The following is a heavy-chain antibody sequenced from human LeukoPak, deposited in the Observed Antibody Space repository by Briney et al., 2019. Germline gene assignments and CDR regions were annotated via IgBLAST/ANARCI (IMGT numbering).Heavy chain of an antibody. V-gene: IGHV1-18*01. J-gene: IGHJ6*02. Sequence: ASVKVSCKASGYTFTSYGISWVRQAPGQGLEWMGWISAYNGNTNYAQKLQGRVTMTTDTSTSTAYMELRSLRSDDTAVYYCAREPRRGYSSSWSRTPYYYYGMDVWGQGTTVTVSS. CDR3: AREPRRGYSSSWSRTPYYYYGMDV. CDR1: GYTFTSYG. CDR2: ISAYNGNT. D-gene: IGHD6-13*01.